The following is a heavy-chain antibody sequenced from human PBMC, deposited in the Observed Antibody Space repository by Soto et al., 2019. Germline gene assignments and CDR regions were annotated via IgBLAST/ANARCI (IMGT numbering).Heavy chain of an antibody. CDR1: GDSISSGAYY. J-gene: IGHJ4*02. D-gene: IGHD6-19*01. CDR2: VHYSVNT. CDR3: AATRKGGWTCDY. V-gene: IGHV4-31*03. Sequence: QVQLQESGPGLVTPSQTLSLSCTVAGDSISSGAYYWSWVRQFPGKGLEWIGYVHYSVNTFYTPSVKRRLSLSLDTSQNQFSLNLNSVTAADTSVYYCAATRKGGWTCDYWGQGTLVTVAS.